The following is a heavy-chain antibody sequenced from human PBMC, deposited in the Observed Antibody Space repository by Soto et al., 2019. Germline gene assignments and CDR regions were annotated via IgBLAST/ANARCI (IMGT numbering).Heavy chain of an antibody. Sequence: QVQLQESGPGLVKPSQTLSLTCTVSGGSISSGDYYWSWIRQPPGKGLEWIGYIYYSGSTYYNPSLQSPVTISVATSKNQFSLQLSSVTAADTAVYYCARDQGLTGYYETYYYYGMDVWGQGTTVTVSS. J-gene: IGHJ6*02. CDR2: IYYSGST. CDR3: ARDQGLTGYYETYYYYGMDV. CDR1: GGSISSGDYY. D-gene: IGHD3-9*01. V-gene: IGHV4-30-4*01.